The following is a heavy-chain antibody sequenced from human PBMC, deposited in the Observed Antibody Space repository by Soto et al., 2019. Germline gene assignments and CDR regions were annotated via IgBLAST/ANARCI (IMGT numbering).Heavy chain of an antibody. CDR1: GFTFSIYA. J-gene: IGHJ4*02. V-gene: IGHV3-64D*06. Sequence: PGGSLRLSCEASGFTFSIYAMHWVRQAPGKGLEYVSSISTNGGSTDYADSVKGRFTISRDNSKNTVYLQMSSLRVEDTAVYYCVKGEYYYDSSGYYPFDYWGQGTLVTVSS. D-gene: IGHD3-22*01. CDR2: ISTNGGST. CDR3: VKGEYYYDSSGYYPFDY.